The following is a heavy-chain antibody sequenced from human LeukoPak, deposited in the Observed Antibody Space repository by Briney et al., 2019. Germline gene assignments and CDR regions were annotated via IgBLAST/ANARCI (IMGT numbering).Heavy chain of an antibody. J-gene: IGHJ3*02. D-gene: IGHD2-21*01. CDR1: GFTFSSYW. CDR3: ARDQSASAFDI. CDR2: INRDGSST. Sequence: TGGSLRLSCAASGFTFSSYWMHWVRQAPGKGLVWVSRINRDGSSTSYADSVKGRVTISRDNAKNTLYLQMNSLRAEDKAVYYCARDQSASAFDIWGQGTMVTVSS. V-gene: IGHV3-74*01.